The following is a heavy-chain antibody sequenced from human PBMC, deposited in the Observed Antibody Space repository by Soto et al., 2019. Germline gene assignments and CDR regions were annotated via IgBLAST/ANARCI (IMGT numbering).Heavy chain of an antibody. CDR3: ARGGLIRVHPFDY. CDR2: INSIGTTI. Sequence: GSLRLSCAASGFTFSSYEMNWVRQAPGKGLEWISYINSIGTTIDYADSVKGRFTISRDNAKNSLYLQMNSLRAEDTAVYYCARGGLIRVHPFDYWGQGTLVTVSS. CDR1: GFTFSSYE. D-gene: IGHD3-16*01. V-gene: IGHV3-48*03. J-gene: IGHJ4*02.